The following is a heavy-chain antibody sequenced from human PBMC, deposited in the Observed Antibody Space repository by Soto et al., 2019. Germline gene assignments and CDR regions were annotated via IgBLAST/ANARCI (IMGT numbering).Heavy chain of an antibody. V-gene: IGHV3-9*01. D-gene: IGHD3-22*01. CDR2: ISWNSGSI. CDR1: GFTFDDYA. CDR3: AKAPSDYYDSSGYYDY. Sequence: PGGSLRLSCAASGFTFDDYAMHWVRQAPGKGLEWVSGISWNSGSIGYADSVKGRFTISRDNAKNSLYLQMNSLRAEDTALYYCAKAPSDYYDSSGYYDYWGQGTLVTVS. J-gene: IGHJ4*02.